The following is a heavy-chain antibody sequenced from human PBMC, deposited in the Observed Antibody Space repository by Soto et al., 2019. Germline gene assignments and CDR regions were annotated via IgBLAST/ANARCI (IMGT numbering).Heavy chain of an antibody. CDR3: AKDEGVGGTLGLFDS. D-gene: IGHD1-26*01. V-gene: IGHV3-30*18. CDR1: GFDFTYYA. Sequence: QVQLVESGGGAVQPGESLRLSCVASGFDFTYYAMHWVRQAPGKGLESVAVMSSDGSKIHHTDSVKGRFTISRDNSQNTLYLQMNSLRKQDTAVYFCAKDEGVGGTLGLFDSWGQGTRVSVPS. J-gene: IGHJ4*02. CDR2: MSSDGSKI.